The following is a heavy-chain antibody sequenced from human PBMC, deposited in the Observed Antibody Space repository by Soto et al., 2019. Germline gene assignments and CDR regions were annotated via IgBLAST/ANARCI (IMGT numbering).Heavy chain of an antibody. J-gene: IGHJ5*01. Sequence: SETLSLTCAVSGVSIHNSHSFWGWIRQPPGKGLEFIANVYYSGGAHYNPSFKSRVTISVDTATNQVSLRMSSVTAADTAVYFCGRVVEGANRHTDFDSWGQGTLVNVSS. CDR1: GVSIHNSHSF. V-gene: IGHV4-39*01. CDR3: GRVVEGANRHTDFDS. D-gene: IGHD2-21*01. CDR2: VYYSGGA.